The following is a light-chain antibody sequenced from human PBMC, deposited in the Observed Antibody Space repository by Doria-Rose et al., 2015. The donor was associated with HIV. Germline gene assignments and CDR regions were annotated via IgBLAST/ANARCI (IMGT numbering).Light chain of an antibody. J-gene: IGKJ1*01. CDR3: HQYGTSWT. CDR1: QSFSSTY. Sequence: LTQSPGTLSLSPGERATLSCRASQSFSSTYLAWYQQTPGQAPSLLIYDGSTRSTGIPDRCSASGSGTDFILTINRLEPEDFALYYCHQYGTSWTFGQGTKVEI. CDR2: DGS. V-gene: IGKV3-20*01.